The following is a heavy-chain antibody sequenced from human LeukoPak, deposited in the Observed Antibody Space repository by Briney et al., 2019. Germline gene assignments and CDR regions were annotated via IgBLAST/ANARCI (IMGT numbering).Heavy chain of an antibody. Sequence: GGSLRLSCAASGFTFSSYWMSWVRQAPGKGLEWVADIKRDGSEKYYVDSVKGRFTISRDNAKNSLYLHMNSLRAEDTAVYYCARDRYCSGGSCSPYFDYWGQGTLVTVSS. J-gene: IGHJ4*02. CDR2: IKRDGSEK. CDR3: ARDRYCSGGSCSPYFDY. V-gene: IGHV3-7*01. D-gene: IGHD2-15*01. CDR1: GFTFSSYW.